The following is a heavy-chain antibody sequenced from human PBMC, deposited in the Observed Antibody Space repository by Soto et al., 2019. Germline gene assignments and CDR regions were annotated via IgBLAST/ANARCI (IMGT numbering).Heavy chain of an antibody. V-gene: IGHV3-11*06. CDR2: ISSSSSYT. Sequence: QVQLVESGGGLVKPGGSLRLSCAASGFTFSDYYMSWIRQAPGKGLEWVSYISSSSSYTNYADSVKGRFTISRDNAKNSLYLQMNSLRAEDTAVYYCARDPYPSSTSFYGDEFDYWGQGTLVTVSS. CDR1: GFTFSDYY. J-gene: IGHJ4*02. D-gene: IGHD2-2*01. CDR3: ARDPYPSSTSFYGDEFDY.